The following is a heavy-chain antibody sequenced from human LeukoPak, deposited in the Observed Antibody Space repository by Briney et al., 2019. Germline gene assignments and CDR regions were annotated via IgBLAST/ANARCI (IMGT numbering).Heavy chain of an antibody. Sequence: PGTSLRLSCAASGFTFSSYGMHWVRQAPGKGLEWVAMIWSDGSNEHYADSVKGRFTISRDNSKDTLYLQMNSLRAEDTAVYYCARVLGYSFDYWGQGTLVTVSS. D-gene: IGHD1-26*01. CDR2: IWSDGSNE. J-gene: IGHJ4*02. V-gene: IGHV3-33*01. CDR3: ARVLGYSFDY. CDR1: GFTFSSYG.